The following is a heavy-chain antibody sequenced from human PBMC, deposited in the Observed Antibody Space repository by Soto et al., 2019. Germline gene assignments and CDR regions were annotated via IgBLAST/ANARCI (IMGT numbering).Heavy chain of an antibody. CDR2: IIPIFGTA. V-gene: IGHV1-69*13. D-gene: IGHD6-6*01. J-gene: IGHJ4*02. CDR3: AREPLSSIAARRDFDY. Sequence: GASVKVSCKASGGTFSSYAISWVRQAPGQGLEWMGGIIPIFGTANYAQKFQGRVTITADESTSTAYMELSSLRSEDTAVYYCAREPLSSIAARRDFDYWGQGTLVTVSS. CDR1: GGTFSSYA.